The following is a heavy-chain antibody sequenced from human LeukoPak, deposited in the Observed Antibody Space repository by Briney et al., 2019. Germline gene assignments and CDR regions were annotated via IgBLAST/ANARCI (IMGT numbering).Heavy chain of an antibody. CDR2: ISGSGGST. CDR1: GFIFSSYA. Sequence: PGGSLRLSCAAPGFIFSSYAMSWVRQAPGKGLEWVSDISGSGGSTYYADSVKGRFTISRDNSKNTLYLQMNSLRAEDTAVYYCAKGQTGDYYYYMDVWGKGTTVTVSS. J-gene: IGHJ6*03. V-gene: IGHV3-23*01. CDR3: AKGQTGDYYYYMDV.